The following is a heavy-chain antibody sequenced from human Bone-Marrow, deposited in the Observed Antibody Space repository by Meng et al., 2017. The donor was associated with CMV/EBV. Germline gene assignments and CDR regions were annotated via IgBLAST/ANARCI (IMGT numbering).Heavy chain of an antibody. CDR3: AKSLTYFHYHGMDV. CDR2: ISWNSGSI. Sequence: SLKISCAASGFTFDDYAMHWVRQAPGKGLEWVSGISWNSGSIGYADSVKGRFTISRDNSKNTLYLQMDSLRAEDTAVYYCAKSLTYFHYHGMDVWGQGTTVTVSS. CDR1: GFTFDDYA. V-gene: IGHV3-9*01. D-gene: IGHD4/OR15-4a*01. J-gene: IGHJ6*02.